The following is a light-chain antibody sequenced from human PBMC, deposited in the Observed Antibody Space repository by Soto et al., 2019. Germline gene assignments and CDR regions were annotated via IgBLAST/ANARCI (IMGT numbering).Light chain of an antibody. CDR2: AAS. CDR1: QSVSSK. Sequence: EIVMTHSPATLSVSPGEGATLSCRASQSVSSKLAWYQQKPGQAPRLLIYAASNRATGIPARFSGSRSGTDFTLTISSLEPEDFAVFDCQHNDSLPITFGQGTRLEMK. V-gene: IGKV3D-15*01. J-gene: IGKJ5*01. CDR3: QHNDSLPIT.